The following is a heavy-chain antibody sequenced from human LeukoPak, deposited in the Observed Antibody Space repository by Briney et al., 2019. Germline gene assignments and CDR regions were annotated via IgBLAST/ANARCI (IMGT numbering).Heavy chain of an antibody. J-gene: IGHJ4*02. CDR1: GFTFSGHW. CDR3: TRDRSRAEDD. V-gene: IGHV3-7*01. Sequence: GGSLRLSCAASGFTFSGHWMSWVRQAPGKGLEWVANINQGGSDKYYVDSVKGRFTISRDNANNLLSLQMNSLRGEDTAVYYCTRDRSRAEDDWGQGTLVTVSS. CDR2: INQGGSDK. D-gene: IGHD1-14*01.